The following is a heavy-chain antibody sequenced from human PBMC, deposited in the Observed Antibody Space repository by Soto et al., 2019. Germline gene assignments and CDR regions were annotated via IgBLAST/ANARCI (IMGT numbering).Heavy chain of an antibody. J-gene: IGHJ6*02. Sequence: TLSLTCVISGDSVSSNSAAWNWIRHSPSRGLEWLGRTYYRSKWYNDYAVSVKSRITINPDTSKNQFSLQLNSVTPEDTAVYYCARGTGAAAGTYYYGMDVWGQGTTVTVSS. CDR1: GDSVSSNSAA. CDR2: TYYRSKWYN. V-gene: IGHV6-1*01. D-gene: IGHD6-13*01. CDR3: ARGTGAAAGTYYYGMDV.